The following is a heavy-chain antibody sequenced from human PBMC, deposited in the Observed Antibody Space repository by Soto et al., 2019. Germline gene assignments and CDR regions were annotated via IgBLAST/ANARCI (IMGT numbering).Heavy chain of an antibody. V-gene: IGHV1-18*01. CDR1: GYIFANYG. CDR2: ISPYSGNT. Sequence: QVQLVQSGAEVRKPGASVKVSCKASGYIFANYGIAWVRQAPGQGLEWMGWISPYSGNTNYASKIQGRVTMTTDTSTRTAYIELGSLTSDDTAAYYCAMVDKYVTPTPQHAWGQGPTAPVSS. CDR3: AMVDKYVTPTPQHA. J-gene: IGHJ6*02. D-gene: IGHD5-12*01.